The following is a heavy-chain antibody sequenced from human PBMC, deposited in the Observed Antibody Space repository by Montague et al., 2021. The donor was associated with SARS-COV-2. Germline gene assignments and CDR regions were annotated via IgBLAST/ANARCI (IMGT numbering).Heavy chain of an antibody. V-gene: IGHV4-39*07. D-gene: IGHD6-19*01. J-gene: IGHJ6*02. CDR1: GGSISSSSYY. Sequence: SETLSLTCTASGGSISSSSYYWGWIRQPPGKGLEWIGSIYYSGSTYYXPCVKSRVTISVDKSKNQFSLKLSSVTAADTAVYYCARWDSSGWFGRSYYGMDVWGQGTTVTVSS. CDR2: IYYSGST. CDR3: ARWDSSGWFGRSYYGMDV.